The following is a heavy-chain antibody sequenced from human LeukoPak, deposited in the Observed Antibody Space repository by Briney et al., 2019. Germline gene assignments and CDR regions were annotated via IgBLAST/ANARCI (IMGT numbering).Heavy chain of an antibody. V-gene: IGHV3-15*01. CDR1: GGSFSGYY. Sequence: PSETLSLTCAVYGGSFSGYYWSWIRQPPGKGLEWVGRIKSRTDGGTTDYAAPVKGRFTISRDDSKNTLYLQMNSLKTEDTAVCYCVLSAGGYWGQGTLVTVSS. CDR3: VLSAGGY. D-gene: IGHD3-16*02. CDR2: IKSRTDGGTT. J-gene: IGHJ4*02.